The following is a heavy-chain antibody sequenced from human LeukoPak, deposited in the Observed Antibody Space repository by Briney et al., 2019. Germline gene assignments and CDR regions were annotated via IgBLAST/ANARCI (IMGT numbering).Heavy chain of an antibody. J-gene: IGHJ4*02. V-gene: IGHV4-34*01. CDR3: ARAPQRRRLPQAYYFDY. CDR2: INHSGST. CDR1: GGSSSGYY. Sequence: PSETLSLTCAVYGGSSSGYYWSWIRQPPGKGLEWIGEINHSGSTNYNPSLKSRVTISVYTSKNQFSLKLSSVTAADTAVYYCARAPQRRRLPQAYYFDYWGQGTLVTVSS.